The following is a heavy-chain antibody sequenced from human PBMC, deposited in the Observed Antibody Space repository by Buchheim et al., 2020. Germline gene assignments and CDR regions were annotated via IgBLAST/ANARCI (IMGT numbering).Heavy chain of an antibody. D-gene: IGHD6-19*01. CDR2: IKQDGSEK. J-gene: IGHJ5*02. CDR1: GFTFSSYW. V-gene: IGHV3-7*01. Sequence: EVQLVESGGGLVQPGGSLRLSCVASGFTFSSYWMSWVRQAPGKGLEWVANIKQDGSEKYYVDSLKGRFTISRDNAKNSLYLQMNSLRAEDTAVYYCARVPPHDTIAVAGSPPNWFDPWGQGTL. CDR3: ARVPPHDTIAVAGSPPNWFDP.